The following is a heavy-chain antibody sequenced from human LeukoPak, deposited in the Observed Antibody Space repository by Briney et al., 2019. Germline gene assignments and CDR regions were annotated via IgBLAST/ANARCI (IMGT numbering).Heavy chain of an antibody. V-gene: IGHV1-2*02. CDR3: ARVQYQLLFEGNWFDP. D-gene: IGHD2-2*01. Sequence: VASVKVSCKASGYTFSDYYIHWVRQAPGQGLEWMGWINPNSGDTHYAQKFQGRVTMTRDTSSSTAYMDLNSLISDDTAVYYCARVQYQLLFEGNWFDPWGQGTLVTVSS. CDR2: INPNSGDT. J-gene: IGHJ5*02. CDR1: GYTFSDYY.